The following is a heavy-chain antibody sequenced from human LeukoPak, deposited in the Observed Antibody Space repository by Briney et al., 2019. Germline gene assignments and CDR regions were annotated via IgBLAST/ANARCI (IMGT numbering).Heavy chain of an antibody. D-gene: IGHD3-10*01. CDR2: IRYDGSNK. Sequence: GGSLRLSCAASGFTFSSYGMYWVRQAPGKGLEWVAFIRYDGSNKYYADSVKGRFTISRDNSKNTLYLQMNSLRAEDTAVYYCAKETMVRGAINYWGQGTLVTVSS. CDR1: GFTFSSYG. CDR3: AKETMVRGAINY. J-gene: IGHJ4*02. V-gene: IGHV3-30*02.